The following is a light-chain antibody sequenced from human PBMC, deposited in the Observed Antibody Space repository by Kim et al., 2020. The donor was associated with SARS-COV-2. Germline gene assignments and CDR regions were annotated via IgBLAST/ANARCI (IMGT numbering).Light chain of an antibody. J-gene: IGLJ1*01. CDR3: SSHAGSSV. CDR1: SGDIGAYNY. CDR2: EVS. Sequence: PGQSVTISCTGTSGDIGAYNYVSWYQQHPGKAPKLMIYEVSKRPSGVPDRFSGSKSGNTASLTVSGLQADDEADYYCSSHAGSSVFGTGTKVTVL. V-gene: IGLV2-8*01.